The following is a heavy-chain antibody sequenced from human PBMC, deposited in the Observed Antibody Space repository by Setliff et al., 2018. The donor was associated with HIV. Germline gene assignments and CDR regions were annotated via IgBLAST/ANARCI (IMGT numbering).Heavy chain of an antibody. CDR1: DASISVGTYY. CDR2: IYYSGST. D-gene: IGHD6-13*01. V-gene: IGHV4-61*01. CDR3: ARGSSWQYYYYYYMDV. J-gene: IGHJ6*03. Sequence: LSLTCSVSDASISVGTYYWSWIRQPPGKGLGWIGYIYYSGSTNYNPSLKSRVTISVDTSKSQFSLKLSSVTAADTAVYYCARGSSWQYYYYYYMDVWGKGTTVTVSS.